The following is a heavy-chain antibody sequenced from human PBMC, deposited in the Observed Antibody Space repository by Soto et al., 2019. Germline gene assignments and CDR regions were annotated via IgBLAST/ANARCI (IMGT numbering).Heavy chain of an antibody. Sequence: SVKVFCKASGGTFSSYAISWVRQAPGQVLEWMGGIIPIFGTANYAQKFQGRVTITADESTSTAYMELSSLRSEDTAVYYCATEVDTAMVNGYYGMDVWGQGTTVTVSS. CDR1: GGTFSSYA. J-gene: IGHJ6*02. V-gene: IGHV1-69*01. D-gene: IGHD5-18*01. CDR2: IIPIFGTA. CDR3: ATEVDTAMVNGYYGMDV.